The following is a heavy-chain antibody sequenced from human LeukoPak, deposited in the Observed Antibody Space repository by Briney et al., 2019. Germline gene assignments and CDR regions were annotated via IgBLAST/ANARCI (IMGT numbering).Heavy chain of an antibody. CDR1: GLTFSSHW. CDR3: AKTCDSSGYYGQHDY. J-gene: IGHJ4*02. V-gene: IGHV3-74*01. CDR2: ITNDGSST. Sequence: PGGSLRLSCAASGLTFSSHWMHWVRQAPGKGLVWVSRITNDGSSTTYADSVKGRFTISRDNSKNTLYLQTNSLRAEDTAVYYCAKTCDSSGYYGQHDYWGQGTLVTVSS. D-gene: IGHD3-22*01.